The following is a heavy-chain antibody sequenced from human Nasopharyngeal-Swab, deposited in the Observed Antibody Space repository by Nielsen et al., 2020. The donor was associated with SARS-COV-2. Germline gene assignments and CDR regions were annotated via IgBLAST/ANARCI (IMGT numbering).Heavy chain of an antibody. J-gene: IGHJ5*02. CDR2: ISGSGGST. D-gene: IGHD4-17*01. V-gene: IGHV3-23*01. CDR3: AKDPDGDYGGNWFDP. Sequence: GGSLRLSCAASGFTFSSYAMSWVRQAPGKGLEWVSAISGSGGSTYYADSVKGRFTISRDNSKNTLYLQMNSLRAEDTAVYYCAKDPDGDYGGNWFDPGGQGTLVTVSS. CDR1: GFTFSSYA.